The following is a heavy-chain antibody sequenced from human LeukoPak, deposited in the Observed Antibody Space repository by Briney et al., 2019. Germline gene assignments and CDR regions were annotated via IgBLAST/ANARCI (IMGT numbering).Heavy chain of an antibody. CDR3: ARSSRGVQGVITPPKY. D-gene: IGHD3-10*01. CDR2: ISGSVGST. CDR1: GFTFSSYA. V-gene: IGHV3-23*01. Sequence: GGSLRLSCAASGFTFSSYAMSWVCQAPGKGLEWVSAISGSVGSTYYADSVKGRFTISRDNSKNTLYLQMNSLRAEDTAVYYCARSSRGVQGVITPPKYWGQGTLVTVSS. J-gene: IGHJ4*02.